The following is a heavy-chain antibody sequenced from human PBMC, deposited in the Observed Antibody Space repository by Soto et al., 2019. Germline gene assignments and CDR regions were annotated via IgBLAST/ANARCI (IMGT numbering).Heavy chain of an antibody. CDR2: IIPICGTT. CDR3: AREMFESAEGWLQLYY. CDR1: GGTFSRYA. Sequence: QVQLVQSGAEVKKPGSSVKVSCKASGGTFSRYAISWVRQVPGQGLEWMGGIIPICGTTNYAQKFQGRVTITAVESTNTAYMELSSLRSDDTAVYYCAREMFESAEGWLQLYYWGQGTLVSVSS. D-gene: IGHD5-12*01. V-gene: IGHV1-69*01. J-gene: IGHJ4*02.